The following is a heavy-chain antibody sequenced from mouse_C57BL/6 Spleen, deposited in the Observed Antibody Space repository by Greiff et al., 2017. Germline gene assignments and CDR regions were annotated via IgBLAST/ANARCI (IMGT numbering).Heavy chain of an antibody. Sequence: QVQLQQSGAELVRPGASVKLSCKASGYTFTDYYINWVKQRPGQGLEWIARIYPGSGNTYYNEKFKGKATLTAEKSSSTAYMQLSSLTSEDSAVYFCARNMGVYGGNLAWFAYWGQGTLVTVSA. CDR3: ARNMGVYGGNLAWFAY. J-gene: IGHJ3*01. CDR2: IYPGSGNT. CDR1: GYTFTDYY. D-gene: IGHD1-1*02. V-gene: IGHV1-76*01.